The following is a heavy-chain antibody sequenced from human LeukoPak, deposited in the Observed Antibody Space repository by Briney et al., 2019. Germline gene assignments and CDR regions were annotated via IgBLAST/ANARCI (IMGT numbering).Heavy chain of an antibody. CDR1: GGSFSGYY. CDR2: INHSGST. J-gene: IGHJ1*01. V-gene: IGHV4-34*01. D-gene: IGHD6-13*01. CDR3: ARLGHSSWYV. Sequence: PSETLSLTCAVYGGSFSGYYWSWIRQPPGKGLEWIGEINHSGSTNYNPSLKSRVTISVDTSKNQFSLKLSSVTAADTAVYYCARLGHSSWYVWGQGTLVTVSS.